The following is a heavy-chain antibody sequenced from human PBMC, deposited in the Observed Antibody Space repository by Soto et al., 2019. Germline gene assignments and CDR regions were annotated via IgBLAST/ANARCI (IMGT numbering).Heavy chain of an antibody. V-gene: IGHV5-51*01. Sequence: PGESLQISCKGSGYSFTSYWIGCVRQMPGKGLEWMGIIYPGDSDTRYSPSFQGQVTISADKSISTAYLQWSSLKASDTAMYYCARHKVGGVVVPPAIYGMEVWGQGTTVTVS. CDR3: ARHKVGGVVVPPAIYGMEV. J-gene: IGHJ6*02. CDR1: GYSFTSYW. D-gene: IGHD2-2*01. CDR2: IYPGDSDT.